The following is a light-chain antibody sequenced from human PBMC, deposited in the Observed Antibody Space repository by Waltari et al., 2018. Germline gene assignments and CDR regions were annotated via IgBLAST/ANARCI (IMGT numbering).Light chain of an antibody. CDR3: CSYAGNYIWV. CDR2: DVS. CDR1: SSDIGRYVI. V-gene: IGLV2-23*02. J-gene: IGLJ3*02. Sequence: QSALTQPASVSGSPGQSVTISCTGASSDIGRYVIVSWYQQPPGNAPKLIICDVSKRPSGVSDRFSGSKSGDTASLTISGLQFEDEADYYCCSYAGNYIWVFGGGTRLTVL.